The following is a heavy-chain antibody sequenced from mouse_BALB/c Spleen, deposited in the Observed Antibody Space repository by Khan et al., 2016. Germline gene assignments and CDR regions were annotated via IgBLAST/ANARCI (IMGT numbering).Heavy chain of an antibody. J-gene: IGHJ3*01. D-gene: IGHD1-1*01. Sequence: EVELVESGGGLVHPGGSLKLSCAAPGFDFSRYWMSWVRQAPGKGLEWIGEINPDSYTINYTPSLKDKFIISRDNAKNTLYLQMSKVRSEDTALYYCVRAGYYVYLAYWGQGTLVTVSA. CDR2: INPDSYTI. CDR3: VRAGYYVYLAY. CDR1: GFDFSRYW. V-gene: IGHV4-1*02.